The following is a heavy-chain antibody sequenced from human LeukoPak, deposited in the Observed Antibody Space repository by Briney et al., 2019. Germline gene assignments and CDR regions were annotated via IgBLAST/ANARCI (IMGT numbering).Heavy chain of an antibody. V-gene: IGHV4-59*01. CDR2: MYDSGST. D-gene: IGHD1-26*01. Sequence: ASETLSLTCGVSGGSISSYYWSWIRQPPGKGLELIGYMYDSGSTNNNPSLKSRVTISVDTSKNQFSLRLSSVTAADTAVYYCARHGGSYTFDFWGQGVLVTVSS. CDR3: ARHGGSYTFDF. J-gene: IGHJ4*02. CDR1: GGSISSYY.